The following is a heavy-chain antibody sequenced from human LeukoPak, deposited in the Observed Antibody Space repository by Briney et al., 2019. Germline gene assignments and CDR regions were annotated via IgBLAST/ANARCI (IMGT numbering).Heavy chain of an antibody. V-gene: IGHV3-48*03. D-gene: IGHD3-10*02. CDR3: AELGITMIGGV. CDR2: ISSSGSTI. J-gene: IGHJ6*04. CDR1: GFPYSSYE. Sequence: GGSLRLFCAASGFPYSSYEMIGARHAPGKGREWVSYISSSGSTIYYADSVKGRFTISRDNAKNSLYLQMNSLRAEDTAVYYCAELGITMIGGVWGKGTTVTISS.